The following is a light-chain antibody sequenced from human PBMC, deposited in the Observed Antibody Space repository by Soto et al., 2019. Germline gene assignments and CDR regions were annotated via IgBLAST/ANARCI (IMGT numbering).Light chain of an antibody. Sequence: QSVLTQPASVSGSPGQSITISCTGTSSDVGGYDFVSWYQQHPGKVPKLLIYGVNNRPSGVSNRFSGSKSGNTASLTISGLQAEDEADYYCSSYTTSSTKLFGGGTKVTVL. CDR3: SSYTTSSTKL. V-gene: IGLV2-14*01. CDR2: GVN. J-gene: IGLJ3*02. CDR1: SSDVGGYDF.